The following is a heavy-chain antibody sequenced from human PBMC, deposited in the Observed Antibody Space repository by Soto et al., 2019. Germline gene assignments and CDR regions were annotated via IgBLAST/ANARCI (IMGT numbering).Heavy chain of an antibody. D-gene: IGHD3-10*01. CDR1: GFTFIRFE. CDR3: TRAAWFPYLSFY. V-gene: IGHV3-48*03. Sequence: PGGSLRLSCAASGFTFIRFELHWVRQAPGKGLEWISYISSSGSTAYYASSVEGRFTISRDNANNSVYLQMDSLRAEDTALYYCTRAAWFPYLSFYWGQGALVTV. J-gene: IGHJ4*02. CDR2: ISSSGSTA.